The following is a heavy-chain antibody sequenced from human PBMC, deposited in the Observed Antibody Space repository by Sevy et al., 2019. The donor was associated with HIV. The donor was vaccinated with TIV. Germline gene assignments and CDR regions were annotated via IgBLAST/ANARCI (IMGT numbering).Heavy chain of an antibody. Sequence: ASVKVSCKASGYSFSDSGYYVHWVRQAPGQGLEWMGWINPKSGATKYAQKFQGRVTMTRDTSVCTANMELTRLTSDDTAVYYCARESYDFWTGPVDYDYGMDVWGQGTTVTVSS. CDR3: ARESYDFWTGPVDYDYGMDV. D-gene: IGHD3-3*01. CDR1: GYSFSDSGYY. V-gene: IGHV1-2*02. CDR2: INPKSGAT. J-gene: IGHJ6*02.